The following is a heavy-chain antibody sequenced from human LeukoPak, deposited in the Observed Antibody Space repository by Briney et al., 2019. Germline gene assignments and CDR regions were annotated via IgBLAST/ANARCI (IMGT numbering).Heavy chain of an antibody. Sequence: PSETLSLTCAVYGGSFSGYYWSWIRQPPGKGLEWIGEINHSGSTNYNPSLKSRVTISVDTSKNQFSLKLSSVTAADTAVYYCAREIPTVGYYDSSGYYYGDWFDPWGQGTLVTVSS. CDR2: INHSGST. CDR1: GGSFSGYY. V-gene: IGHV4-34*01. J-gene: IGHJ5*02. D-gene: IGHD3-22*01. CDR3: AREIPTVGYYDSSGYYYGDWFDP.